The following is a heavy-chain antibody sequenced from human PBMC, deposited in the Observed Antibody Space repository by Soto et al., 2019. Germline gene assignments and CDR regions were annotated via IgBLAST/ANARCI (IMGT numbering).Heavy chain of an antibody. J-gene: IGHJ4*02. V-gene: IGHV3-30*18. CDR2: ISYDGSNK. CDR1: GFIFSSYG. CDR3: AKGRRCSGGSCYQEEFEY. Sequence: QVQLVESGGGVVQPGRSLRLSCAASGFIFSSYGMHWVRQAPGKGLEWVTAISYDGSNKYYIDSVKGRFTISRDNSKNTLYLQMNSLRAEDTAVYYCAKGRRCSGGSCYQEEFEYWGRGTLVTVSS. D-gene: IGHD2-15*01.